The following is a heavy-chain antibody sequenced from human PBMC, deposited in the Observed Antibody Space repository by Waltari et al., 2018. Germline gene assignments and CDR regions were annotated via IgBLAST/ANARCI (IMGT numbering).Heavy chain of an antibody. CDR3: ARGGLYGQQLLESAFEI. D-gene: IGHD6-13*01. V-gene: IGHV1-69*05. Sequence: QVQLVQSGAEVKKPGSSVKVSCKASCGYFSTYAITWVRQAPGQGLEWMGGIIPMVETANYAQKFQERVTITTDGSMTTAYMELSSLTSEDTAVYYCARGGLYGQQLLESAFEIWGQGTKVTVAS. J-gene: IGHJ3*02. CDR2: IIPMVETA. CDR1: CGYFSTYA.